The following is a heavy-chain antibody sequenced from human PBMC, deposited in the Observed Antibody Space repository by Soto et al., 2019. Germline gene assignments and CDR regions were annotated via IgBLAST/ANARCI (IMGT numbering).Heavy chain of an antibody. CDR1: GYSFTSYW. CDR3: ARPAGIAVAGYDAFDI. CDR2: IDPSDSYT. J-gene: IGHJ3*02. V-gene: IGHV5-10-1*01. D-gene: IGHD6-19*01. Sequence: PGESLKISCKGSGYSFTSYWISWVRQMPGKGLEWMGRIDPSDSYTNYSPSFQGHVTISADKSISTAYLQWSSLKASDTAMYYCARPAGIAVAGYDAFDIWGQGTMVTV.